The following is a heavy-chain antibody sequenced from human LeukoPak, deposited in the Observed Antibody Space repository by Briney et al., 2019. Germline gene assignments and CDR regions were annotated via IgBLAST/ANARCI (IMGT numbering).Heavy chain of an antibody. Sequence: GASVKVSCKASGYTFTSYGIIWVRQAPGQGLEWMGWISAHNGNTKYTQEFQGRVTMTTDTSTSTAYMELRSLRSDDTAVYYCARKYGGFDCWGQGTLVTVSS. CDR3: ARKYGGFDC. J-gene: IGHJ4*02. D-gene: IGHD4/OR15-4a*01. CDR1: GYTFTSYG. V-gene: IGHV1-18*04. CDR2: ISAHNGNT.